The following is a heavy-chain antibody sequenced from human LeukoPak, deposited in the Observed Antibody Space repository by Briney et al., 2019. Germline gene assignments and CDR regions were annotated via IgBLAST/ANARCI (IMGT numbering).Heavy chain of an antibody. J-gene: IGHJ3*02. D-gene: IGHD3-22*01. V-gene: IGHV3-49*03. CDR1: GFTFGDYA. CDR2: IRSKAYGGTT. Sequence: GGSLRLSCTASGFTFGDYAMSWFRQAPGKGLEWVGFIRSKAYGGTTKNAASVKGRFTISRDDSRSIAYLQMNSLKTEDTAVYYCTRRYNYDSSGYYYVRDAFDIWGQGTMVTVSS. CDR3: TRRYNYDSSGYYYVRDAFDI.